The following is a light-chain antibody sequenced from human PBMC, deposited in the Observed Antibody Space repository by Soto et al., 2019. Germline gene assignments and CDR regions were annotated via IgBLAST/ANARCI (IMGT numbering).Light chain of an antibody. CDR3: QPDTKRPLT. Sequence: SPDNLSIPPRDGATLYCKASQGIGDTLAWYQHKPGKTPRLLIYDTSTRATGVPTRFSGSRSGAEFTLTINSRQSEDFAVYYCQPDTKRPLTLGGGTKVDI. J-gene: IGKJ4*01. V-gene: IGKV3-15*01. CDR2: DTS. CDR1: QGIGDT.